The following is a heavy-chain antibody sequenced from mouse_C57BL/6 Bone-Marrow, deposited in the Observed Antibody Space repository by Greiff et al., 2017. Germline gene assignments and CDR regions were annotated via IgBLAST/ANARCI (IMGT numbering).Heavy chain of an antibody. D-gene: IGHD1-1*01. Sequence: QVQLQQSGAELARPGASVKLSCKASGYTFTSYGISWVKQRTGQGLEWIGEIYPRSGNTYYNEKFKGKATLTADKSSSTAYMELRSLTSEDSAVYFCASWVITTVVAPYYFDYWGQGTTLTVSS. CDR2: IYPRSGNT. J-gene: IGHJ2*01. CDR3: ASWVITTVVAPYYFDY. CDR1: GYTFTSYG. V-gene: IGHV1-81*01.